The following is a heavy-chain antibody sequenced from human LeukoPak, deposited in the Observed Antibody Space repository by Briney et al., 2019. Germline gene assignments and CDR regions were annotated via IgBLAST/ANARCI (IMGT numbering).Heavy chain of an antibody. CDR3: ARDGAVRFLEWFGWFDP. D-gene: IGHD3-3*01. CDR1: GGSISSYY. V-gene: IGHV4-4*07. CDR2: IYTSGST. Sequence: PSETLSLTCTVSGGSISSYYWSWIRQPAGKGLEWIGRIYTSGSTNYNPSLKSRVTMSVDTSKNQFSLKLSSVTAADTAVYYCARDGAVRFLEWFGWFDPWGQGTLVTVSS. J-gene: IGHJ5*02.